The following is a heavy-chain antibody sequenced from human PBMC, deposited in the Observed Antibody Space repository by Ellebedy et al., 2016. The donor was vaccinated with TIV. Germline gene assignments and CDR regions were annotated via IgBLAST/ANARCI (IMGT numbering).Heavy chain of an antibody. J-gene: IGHJ4*02. D-gene: IGHD2-21*02. CDR1: EFTFSGSA. Sequence: GESLKISCAASEFTFSGSAMHWVRQASGKGLEWVGRIRSKANNYATAYAASVKGRFTISRDDSKNTAYLQMNSLKTEDTAVYYCVHIVAVTATGYWGQGTLVTVSS. CDR2: IRSKANNYAT. V-gene: IGHV3-73*01. CDR3: VHIVAVTATGY.